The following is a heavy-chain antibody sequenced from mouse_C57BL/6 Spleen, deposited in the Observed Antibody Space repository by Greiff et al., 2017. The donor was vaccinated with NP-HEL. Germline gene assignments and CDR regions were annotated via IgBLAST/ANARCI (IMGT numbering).Heavy chain of an antibody. D-gene: IGHD3-1*01. J-gene: IGHJ3*01. CDR3: ARDGDSAWFAY. CDR1: GYSITSGYD. Sequence: VQLQQSGPGMVKPSQSLSLTCTVTGYSITSGYDWHWIRHFPGNKLEWMGYISYSGSTNYNPSLKSRISITHDTSKNHFFLKLNSVTTEDTATYYCARDGDSAWFAYWGQGTLVTVSA. CDR2: ISYSGST. V-gene: IGHV3-1*01.